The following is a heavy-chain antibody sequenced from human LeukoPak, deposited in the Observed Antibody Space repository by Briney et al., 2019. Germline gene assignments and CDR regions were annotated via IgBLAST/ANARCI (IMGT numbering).Heavy chain of an antibody. J-gene: IGHJ4*02. CDR3: SRQPYSSGWYGDY. Sequence: GGSLRVSCTASGFDFTVYWMTWVRQAPGKGLEWVANIKQDGSEKYYVDSVKGRFTISRDNAKNSVFLQMNSLRAEDTAVYYCSRQPYSSGWYGDYWGQGTLVTVSS. D-gene: IGHD6-19*01. CDR1: GFDFTVYW. V-gene: IGHV3-7*01. CDR2: IKQDGSEK.